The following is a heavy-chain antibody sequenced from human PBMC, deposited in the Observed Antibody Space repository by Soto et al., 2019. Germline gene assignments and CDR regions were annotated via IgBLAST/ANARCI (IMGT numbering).Heavy chain of an antibody. V-gene: IGHV1-18*04. Sequence: GASVTVSCKASGYTITSYGISWVRQAPGQGLEWMGWISAYNSNTNYAQKLQGRVTMTTDTSTSTAYMELRSLRSDDTAVYYCARDQYDSSGYYPGNWFDPWGQGTLVTVSS. CDR1: GYTITSYG. J-gene: IGHJ5*02. CDR3: ARDQYDSSGYYPGNWFDP. D-gene: IGHD3-22*01. CDR2: ISAYNSNT.